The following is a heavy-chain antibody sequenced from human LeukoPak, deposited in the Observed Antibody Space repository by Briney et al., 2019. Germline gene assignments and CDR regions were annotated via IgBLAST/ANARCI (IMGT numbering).Heavy chain of an antibody. J-gene: IGHJ4*02. CDR1: GFTFSSYW. CDR3: ARDPNALDF. V-gene: IGHV3-7*01. Sequence: GGSLRLSCAASGFTFSSYWMHWVRQAPGKGLEWVANMNQDGSEKYYVDSVKGRFTISRDNAKNSLYLQMNSLRDEDTAVYYCARDPNALDFWGQGTLVTVSS. CDR2: MNQDGSEK.